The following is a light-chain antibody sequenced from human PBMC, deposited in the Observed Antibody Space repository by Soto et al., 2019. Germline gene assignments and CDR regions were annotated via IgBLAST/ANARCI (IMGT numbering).Light chain of an antibody. CDR1: SSNIGNNF. CDR3: GSWDTSLSLCYV. V-gene: IGLV1-51*01. CDR2: DNV. Sequence: QPVLTQPPSVSAAPGQNVTISCSGTSSNIGNNFVSWYQHLPGTAPKILIYDNVKRPSGIPDRFSGFKSGASATLGITGLQTGDEADYYCGSWDTSLSLCYVFGTGTKVTVL. J-gene: IGLJ1*01.